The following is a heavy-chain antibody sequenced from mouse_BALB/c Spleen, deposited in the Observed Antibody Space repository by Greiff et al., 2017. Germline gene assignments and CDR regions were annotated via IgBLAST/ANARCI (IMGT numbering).Heavy chain of an antibody. J-gene: IGHJ2*01. CDR3: ALDGYLGY. CDR2: IYPGDGDT. Sequence: VKLQESGAELARPGASVKLSCKASGYTFTSYWMQWVKQRPGQGLEWIGAIYPGDGDTRYTQKFKGKATLTADKSSSTAYMQLSSLASEDSAVYYCALDGYLGYWGQGTTLTVSS. D-gene: IGHD2-3*01. V-gene: IGHV1-87*01. CDR1: GYTFTSYW.